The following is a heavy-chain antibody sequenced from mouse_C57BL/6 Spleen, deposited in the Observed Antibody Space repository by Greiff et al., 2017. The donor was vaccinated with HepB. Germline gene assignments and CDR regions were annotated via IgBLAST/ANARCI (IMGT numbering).Heavy chain of an antibody. Sequence: EVQLQQSGPVLARPGASVKMSCKTSGYTFTSYWMHWVKQRPGQGLEWIGAIYPGNSDTSYNQKFKGKAKLTAVTSASTAYMELSSLTNEDSAVYYGTRSAYYYGSSPDLFAYWGQGTLVTVSA. J-gene: IGHJ3*01. CDR2: IYPGNSDT. CDR3: TRSAYYYGSSPDLFAY. V-gene: IGHV1-5*01. D-gene: IGHD1-1*01. CDR1: GYTFTSYW.